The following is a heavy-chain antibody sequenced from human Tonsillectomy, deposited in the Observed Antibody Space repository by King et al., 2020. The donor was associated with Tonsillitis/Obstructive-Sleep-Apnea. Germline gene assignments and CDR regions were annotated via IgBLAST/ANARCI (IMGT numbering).Heavy chain of an antibody. CDR2: IYYSGST. Sequence: QLQESGPGLVKPSETLSLTCTVSGGSISSSSYYWGWIRQPPGKGLEWIGSIYYSGSTYYNPSLKSRVTISVDTSKNQFSLKLSSVTAADTAVYYCARPGCSSTSCMDVWGQGTTVTVSS. D-gene: IGHD2-2*01. CDR3: ARPGCSSTSCMDV. CDR1: GGSISSSSYY. J-gene: IGHJ6*02. V-gene: IGHV4-39*01.